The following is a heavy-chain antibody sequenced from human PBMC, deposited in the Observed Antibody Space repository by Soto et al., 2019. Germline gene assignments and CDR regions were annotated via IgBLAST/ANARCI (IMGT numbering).Heavy chain of an antibody. CDR3: ARRWGAAVDY. J-gene: IGHJ4*02. CDR2: NYYSGST. CDR1: GGSISSYY. D-gene: IGHD1-26*01. V-gene: IGHV4-59*01. Sequence: QVQLQESGPGLVKPSETLSLTCTVSGGSISSYYWSWIRQPPGKGLEWIGYNYYSGSTNYNPSLTSRVPIPVDTSKNQFPLKLRPVTAPDTAVYYCARRWGAAVDYWGQGTLVAVSS.